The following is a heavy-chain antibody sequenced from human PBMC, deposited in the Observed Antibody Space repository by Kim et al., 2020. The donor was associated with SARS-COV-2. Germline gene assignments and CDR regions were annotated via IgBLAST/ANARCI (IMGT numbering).Heavy chain of an antibody. CDR3: AKDWKLEQFVSGVIV. V-gene: IGHV3-30*18. J-gene: IGHJ3*01. Sequence: GGSLRLSCTASGFSFSNYGMHWVRQAPGKGLEWVSLISYDGSKKYYADSVKGRFTISRDNSQNTMFLQMNSLRTEDTAVYYCAKDWKLEQFVSGVIVWGPGKMATAPS. CDR2: ISYDGSKK. D-gene: IGHD1-1*01. CDR1: GFSFSNYG.